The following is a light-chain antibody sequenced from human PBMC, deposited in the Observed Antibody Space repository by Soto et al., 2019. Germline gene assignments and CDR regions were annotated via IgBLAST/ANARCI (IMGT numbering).Light chain of an antibody. CDR2: AAS. CDR3: QQLNSYPPWT. V-gene: IGKV1-9*01. J-gene: IGKJ2*02. CDR1: QGISSY. Sequence: DIPLTQSPSFLSASVGDRVTITCRASQGISSYLAWYQQKPGKAPKLLIYAASTWQSGVPSRFSGSGSGTECTLTISSLQPEDFATYYCQQLNSYPPWTFGQGTKLEIK.